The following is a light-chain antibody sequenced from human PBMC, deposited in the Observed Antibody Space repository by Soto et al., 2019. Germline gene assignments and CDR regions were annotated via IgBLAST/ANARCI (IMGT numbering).Light chain of an antibody. J-gene: IGKJ4*01. Sequence: ETVMTQSPATLSVSPGERATLSCRAGQSVNSYLAWYKQKPGQAPRLLISGASARATGIPARFSGSGSGTEFTLTISSLQSEDFAVYYCQQYNQWPLTFGGGTKVEI. CDR3: QQYNQWPLT. V-gene: IGKV3-15*01. CDR1: QSVNSY. CDR2: GAS.